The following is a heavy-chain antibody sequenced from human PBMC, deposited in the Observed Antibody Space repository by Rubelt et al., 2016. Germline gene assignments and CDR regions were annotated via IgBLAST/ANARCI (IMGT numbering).Heavy chain of an antibody. J-gene: IGHJ4*02. CDR3: ARLLELWPFDY. V-gene: IGHV5-51*01. CDR1: GYSFTSYW. Sequence: EVQLVQSGAEVKKPGESLKISCKGAGYSFTSYWIGWVRQMPGKGLEWMGIIYPGDSDTRYSPCFQGQVTISADKSLSTADLQWGSLKASDSSMYYCARLLELWPFDYWGQGTLVTVSS. D-gene: IGHD5-18*01. CDR2: IYPGDSDT.